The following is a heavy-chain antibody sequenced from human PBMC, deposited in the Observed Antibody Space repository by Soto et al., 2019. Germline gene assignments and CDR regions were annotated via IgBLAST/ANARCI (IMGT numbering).Heavy chain of an antibody. CDR2: INSDGSST. CDR3: ARGYSSTWYGGAFDI. Sequence: GGSLRLSCAASGFTFSSYWMHWVRQAPGKGLVWVSRINSDGSSTSYADSVKGRFTISRDNAKNTLYLQMNCLRAEDTAVYYCARGYSSTWYGGAFDIWGQGTVVTVSS. D-gene: IGHD6-13*01. J-gene: IGHJ3*02. V-gene: IGHV3-74*01. CDR1: GFTFSSYW.